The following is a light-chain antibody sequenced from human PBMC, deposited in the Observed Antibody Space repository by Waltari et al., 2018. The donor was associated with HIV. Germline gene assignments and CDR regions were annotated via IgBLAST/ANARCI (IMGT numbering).Light chain of an antibody. Sequence: QSALTQPASVSGSPGQSITIACTATKSDIGSVSWYQQHPGKAPRLLIYDLTNRPSGVPSRFSGSKSAYTASLTISGLQAEDEADYYCSSYTDSDTHVIFGGGTRLT. CDR2: DLT. CDR1: KSDIGS. CDR3: SSYTDSDTHVI. V-gene: IGLV2-14*03. J-gene: IGLJ2*01.